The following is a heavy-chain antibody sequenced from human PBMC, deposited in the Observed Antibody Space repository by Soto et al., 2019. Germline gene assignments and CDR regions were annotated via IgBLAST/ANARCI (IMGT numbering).Heavy chain of an antibody. J-gene: IGHJ4*02. CDR3: ARDGDVNTGFGKDY. D-gene: IGHD3-16*01. Sequence: ESGGGVVQPERSLRLSCAASGFTFSSYGMHWVRQAPGKGLEWVAFIWHDGGNKFYAESVKGRFTISRDNSKNTLYLQMTSLSAEDTAMYYCARDGDVNTGFGKDYWGQGTLVTVSS. V-gene: IGHV3-33*01. CDR1: GFTFSSYG. CDR2: IWHDGGNK.